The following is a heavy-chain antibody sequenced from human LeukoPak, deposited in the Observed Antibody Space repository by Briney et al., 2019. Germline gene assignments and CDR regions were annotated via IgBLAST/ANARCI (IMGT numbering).Heavy chain of an antibody. CDR3: ARDRIAVAGGFDN. J-gene: IGHJ4*02. V-gene: IGHV1-2*02. D-gene: IGHD6-19*01. CDR1: GYTFTDYY. Sequence: ASVTVSFKASGYTFTDYYMHWVRQAPGQGLEWMGWINPNSGGTNYAQKFQGRVTMTRDTSISTAYMELSRLRSDDTAVYYCARDRIAVAGGFDNWGQGTLVTVSS. CDR2: INPNSGGT.